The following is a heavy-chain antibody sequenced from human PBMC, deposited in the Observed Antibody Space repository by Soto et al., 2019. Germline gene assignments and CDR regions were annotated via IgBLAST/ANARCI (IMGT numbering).Heavy chain of an antibody. V-gene: IGHV4-59*01. CDR1: GGSMSSYY. D-gene: IGHD3-10*01. Sequence: QVQLQESGPGLVKPSETLSHTCTVSGGSMSSYYWSWIRQPPGKGLEWIGYIYYSGSTNYNPSLKSRVTMSVDTPKNQFSLKLSSVTAADTAVYYCARRGYGPGFPYYYGMDVWGQGTTVTVSS. CDR2: IYYSGST. CDR3: ARRGYGPGFPYYYGMDV. J-gene: IGHJ6*02.